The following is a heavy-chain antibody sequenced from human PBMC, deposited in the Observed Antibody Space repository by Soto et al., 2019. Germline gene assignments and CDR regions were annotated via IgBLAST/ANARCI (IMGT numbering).Heavy chain of an antibody. D-gene: IGHD3-9*01. V-gene: IGHV3-30*03. CDR1: GFSFSSYG. CDR3: AAGYYFGDY. J-gene: IGHJ4*02. CDR2: ISHDGRDK. Sequence: QAQLVESGGGVVQPGRSERLSCAASGFSFSSYGMHWVRQAPGKGLEWVATISHDGRDKYYGDSVKGRFTISRDNSKNTLFLQMNSLRAEDTSLYYCAAGYYFGDYWGQGTLVTVSS.